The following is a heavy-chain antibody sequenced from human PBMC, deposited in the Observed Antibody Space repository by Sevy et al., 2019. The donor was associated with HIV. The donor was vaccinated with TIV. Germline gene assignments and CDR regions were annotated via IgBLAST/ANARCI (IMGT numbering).Heavy chain of an antibody. Sequence: GGSLRLSCAASGFTFSSYAMSWVRQAPGKGLEWVSAISGSGGSTYYADSVKGRFTTSRDNSKNTLYLQMNSLRAEDTAVYYCAKDPGGYSYGSLHYFDYWGQGTLVTVSS. D-gene: IGHD5-18*01. J-gene: IGHJ4*02. CDR1: GFTFSSYA. V-gene: IGHV3-23*01. CDR3: AKDPGGYSYGSLHYFDY. CDR2: ISGSGGST.